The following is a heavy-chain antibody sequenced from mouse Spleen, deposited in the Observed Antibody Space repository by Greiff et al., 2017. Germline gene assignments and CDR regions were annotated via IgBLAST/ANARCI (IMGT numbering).Heavy chain of an antibody. V-gene: IGHV1-62-2*01. CDR3: ARHEEDTTVVPYAMDY. CDR2: FYPGSGSI. J-gene: IGHJ4*01. CDR1: GYTFTEYT. D-gene: IGHD1-1*01. Sequence: QVHVKQSGAELVKPGASVKLSCKASGYTFTEYTIHWVKQRSGQGLEWIGWFYPGSGSIKYNEKVKDKATLTADKSSSTVYMELSRLTSEDSAVYFCARHEEDTTVVPYAMDYWGQGTSVTVSS.